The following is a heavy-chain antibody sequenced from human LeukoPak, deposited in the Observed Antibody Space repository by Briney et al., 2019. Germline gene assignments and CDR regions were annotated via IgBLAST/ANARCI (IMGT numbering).Heavy chain of an antibody. D-gene: IGHD3-3*01. V-gene: IGHV4-39*01. J-gene: IGHJ4*02. CDR2: VYYSGST. Sequence: PSETLSLTCTVSGGSISSSSYYWGWIRQPPGKGLEWIGSVYYSGSTYYNPSLKSRVAISVDTSKNQFSLKLSSVTAADTAVYYCARRPSKFGVLIHYYFDYCGQGTLVTVSS. CDR3: ARRPSKFGVLIHYYFDY. CDR1: GGSISSSSYY.